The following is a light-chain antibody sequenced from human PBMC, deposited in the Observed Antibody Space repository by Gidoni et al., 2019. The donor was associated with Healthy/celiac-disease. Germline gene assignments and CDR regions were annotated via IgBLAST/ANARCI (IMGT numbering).Light chain of an antibody. CDR3: QQYDNLPLT. Sequence: DIQMTQSPSSLSASVGDRVTITCQAIQDISNYLNWYQQKPGKDPKLLIYDASNLETGVPSRFSGSGSGTDFTFTISSLQPEDIATYYCQQYDNLPLTFGGGTKVEIK. CDR1: QDISNY. V-gene: IGKV1-33*01. J-gene: IGKJ4*01. CDR2: DAS.